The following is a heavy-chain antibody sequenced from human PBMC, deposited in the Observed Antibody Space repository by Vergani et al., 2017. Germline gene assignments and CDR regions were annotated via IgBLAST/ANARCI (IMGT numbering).Heavy chain of an antibody. J-gene: IGHJ4*02. Sequence: QLQLQESGPGLVKPSETLSLTCTVSGGSISSSSYYWGWIRQPPGKGLEWIGSIYYSGSTYYNPSLKSRVTISVDTSKNQFSLKLSSVTAADTAVYYCARLSLGYGDVPHGDYWGQGTLVTVSS. CDR3: ARLSLGYGDVPHGDY. CDR1: GGSISSSSYY. CDR2: IYYSGST. D-gene: IGHD4-17*01. V-gene: IGHV4-39*01.